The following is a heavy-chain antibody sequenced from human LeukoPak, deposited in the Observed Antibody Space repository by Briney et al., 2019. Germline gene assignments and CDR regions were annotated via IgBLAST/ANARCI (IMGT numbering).Heavy chain of an antibody. CDR1: GFTFSDHY. Sequence: PGGSLRLSCAASGFTFSDHYMNWIRQAPGKGLEWVSSISTSGSTIYYAHSVKGRFTISRDNAKNSLFLQMTSLRAEDTAVYYCARDRTSRYGMDVWGQGTTVTVSS. CDR2: ISTSGSTI. V-gene: IGHV3-11*01. J-gene: IGHJ6*02. D-gene: IGHD6-25*01. CDR3: ARDRTSRYGMDV.